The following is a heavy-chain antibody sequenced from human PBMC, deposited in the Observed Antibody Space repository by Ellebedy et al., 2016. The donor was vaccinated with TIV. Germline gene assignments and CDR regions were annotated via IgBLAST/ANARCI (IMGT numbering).Heavy chain of an antibody. D-gene: IGHD5-24*01. CDR3: ARDFYSGLGGYNSHFDY. CDR1: GFTVSSNY. V-gene: IGHV3-66*01. Sequence: GESLKISCAASGFTVSSNYMSWVRQAPGKGLEWVSVIYSGGSTYYADSVKGRFTISRDNSKNTLYLQMNSLRAEDTAVYYCARDFYSGLGGYNSHFDYWGQGTLVTVSS. CDR2: IYSGGST. J-gene: IGHJ4*02.